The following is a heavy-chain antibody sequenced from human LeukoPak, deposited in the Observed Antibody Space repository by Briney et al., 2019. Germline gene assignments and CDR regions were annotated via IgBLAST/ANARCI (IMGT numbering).Heavy chain of an antibody. V-gene: IGHV1-18*01. CDR2: ISPYNGNT. J-gene: IGHJ5*02. CDR1: GYTFGSYC. Sequence: VKVSCKASGYTFGSYCVSWVRQAPGQGLEWMVWISPYNGNTNYAQKFQGRVTMTTDTSTSTAYMELRSLRADDTAVYYCARDSASVWPGSSGWSNWFDPWGQGTLVTVSS. CDR3: ARDSASVWPGSSGWSNWFDP. D-gene: IGHD6-19*01.